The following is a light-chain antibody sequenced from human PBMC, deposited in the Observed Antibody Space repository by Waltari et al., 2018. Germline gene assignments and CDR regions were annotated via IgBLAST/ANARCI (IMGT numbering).Light chain of an antibody. Sequence: EIVMTQSPATLAVSPGERATLSCRARQSLSSNVAWYQQKVGQAPRLLIHGASTRATGIPARFSGSGSGTEFTLTISSLQSEDFAVYYCLQYNNWPPWTCGQGTKVEIK. V-gene: IGKV3-15*01. CDR2: GAS. CDR3: LQYNNWPPWT. J-gene: IGKJ1*01. CDR1: QSLSSN.